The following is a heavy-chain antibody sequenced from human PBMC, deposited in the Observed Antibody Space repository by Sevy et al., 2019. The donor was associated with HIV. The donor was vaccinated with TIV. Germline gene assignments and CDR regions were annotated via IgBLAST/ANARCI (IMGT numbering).Heavy chain of an antibody. V-gene: IGHV1-69*01. CDR2: IIPIFGTA. Sequence: KISCKASGGTFSSYAISWVRHAPGQGLEWMGGIIPIFGTAIYAQKFQGRVTITADECTGTAYMELSSLRSEDTAVYYCARGGVSYYVPYYYYGMDVWGQGTTVTVSS. D-gene: IGHD1-26*01. CDR1: GGTFSSYA. CDR3: ARGGVSYYVPYYYYGMDV. J-gene: IGHJ6*02.